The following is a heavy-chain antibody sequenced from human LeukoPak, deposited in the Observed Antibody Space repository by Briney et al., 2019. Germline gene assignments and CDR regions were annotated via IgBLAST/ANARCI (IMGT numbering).Heavy chain of an antibody. Sequence: PSETLSLTCAVYGGSFSGYYWSWIRQPPGKGLEWIGEINHSGSTNYNPSLKSRVTISVDTSKNQFSLKLSSVTAADTAVYYCARRAPLLWFGESTYYMDVWGKGTTVTISS. CDR1: GGSFSGYY. CDR3: ARRAPLLWFGESTYYMDV. V-gene: IGHV4-34*01. CDR2: INHSGST. D-gene: IGHD3-10*01. J-gene: IGHJ6*03.